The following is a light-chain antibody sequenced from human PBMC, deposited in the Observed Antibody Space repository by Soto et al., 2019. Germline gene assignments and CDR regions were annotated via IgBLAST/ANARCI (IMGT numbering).Light chain of an antibody. J-gene: IGKJ5*01. CDR2: AAS. Sequence: DIQMTQSPSSVSASVGDRVTITCRASQGISSWLAWYQKKPGTAPKLLIYAASTLQSGVPSRFSGSGSGTDFTLTISSLQPEDFATYYCQQANSFPITFGQGTRLEIK. CDR1: QGISSW. CDR3: QQANSFPIT. V-gene: IGKV1D-12*01.